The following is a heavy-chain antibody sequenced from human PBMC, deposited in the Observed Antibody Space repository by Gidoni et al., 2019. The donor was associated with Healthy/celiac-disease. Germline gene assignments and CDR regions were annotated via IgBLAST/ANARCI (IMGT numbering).Heavy chain of an antibody. CDR3: ARDHRPDATLVRGTFDY. CDR1: GFTFSDYY. Sequence: QVQLVESGGGLVKPGGSLRRSCAASGFTFSDYYMSWIRQAPGKGLEWVSYISSSSSYTNYADSVKGRFTISRDNAKNSLYLQMNSLRAEDTAVYYCARDHRPDATLVRGTFDYWGQGTLVTVSS. V-gene: IGHV3-11*05. J-gene: IGHJ4*02. D-gene: IGHD6-13*01. CDR2: ISSSSSYT.